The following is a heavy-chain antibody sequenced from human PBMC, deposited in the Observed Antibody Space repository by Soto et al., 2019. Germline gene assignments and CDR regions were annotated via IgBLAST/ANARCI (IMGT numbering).Heavy chain of an antibody. J-gene: IGHJ4*02. V-gene: IGHV3-30-3*01. D-gene: IGHD2-15*01. CDR3: ARSSDLGYCSGGSCQLPVAPFVY. CDR2: ISYDGSNK. Sequence: GGSLRLSCAASGFTFSSYAMHWVRQAPGKGLEWVAVISYDGSNKYYADSVKGRFTISRDNSKNTLYLQMNSLRAEDTAVYYCARSSDLGYCSGGSCQLPVAPFVYWGQGTLVTVSS. CDR1: GFTFSSYA.